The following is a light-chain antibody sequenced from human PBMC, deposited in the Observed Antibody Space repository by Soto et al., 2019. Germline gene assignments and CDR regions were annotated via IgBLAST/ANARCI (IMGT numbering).Light chain of an antibody. CDR2: EVG. V-gene: IGLV2-14*01. CDR1: SY. J-gene: IGLJ1*01. CDR3: SSYAHSSIYV. Sequence: QSALAQPASVSGSPGQSITISCTGTSYVSWYQQHPGKAPKLMIYEVGNRPSGVSIRFSGSKSGNTASLTISGLQADDEADYYCSSYAHSSIYVFGTRTKVTVL.